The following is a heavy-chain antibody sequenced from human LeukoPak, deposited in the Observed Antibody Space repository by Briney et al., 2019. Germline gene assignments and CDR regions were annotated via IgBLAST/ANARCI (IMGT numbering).Heavy chain of an antibody. J-gene: IGHJ4*02. CDR1: GFTFSTFA. CDR3: ATYSQVLLPFES. D-gene: IGHD2-8*02. Sequence: GGSLRLSCAASGFTFSTFAMIWVRQPPGKGLEWVSSIFPSGGEIHYADSVRGRFTISRDNSKSTLSLQMNSLRAEDTAIYYCATYSQVLLPFESWGQGTLVTVSS. V-gene: IGHV3-23*01. CDR2: IFPSGGEI.